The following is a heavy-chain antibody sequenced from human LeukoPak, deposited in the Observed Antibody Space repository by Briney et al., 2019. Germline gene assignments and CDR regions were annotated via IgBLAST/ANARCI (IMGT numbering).Heavy chain of an antibody. CDR3: ARENNSGWYRKAAFDY. CDR1: GYTFTDYY. CDR2: INPNGGGT. D-gene: IGHD6-19*01. J-gene: IGHJ4*02. V-gene: IGHV1-2*02. Sequence: ASVKVSCKSSGYTFTDYYMHWVRQAPGQELEWMGWINPNGGGTNYAQSFQGRVTMTRDTSIGTAYMELSSLISDDTAIYYCARENNSGWYRKAAFDYWGQGTLVTVTS.